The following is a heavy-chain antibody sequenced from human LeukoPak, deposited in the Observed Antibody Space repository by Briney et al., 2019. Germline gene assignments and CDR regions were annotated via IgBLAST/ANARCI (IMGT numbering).Heavy chain of an antibody. D-gene: IGHD3-22*01. CDR1: GLTFSSYS. V-gene: IGHV3-21*01. J-gene: IGHJ5*02. Sequence: GGSLRLSCAASGLTFSSYSMNWVRQAPGKGLEWVSSISSSSSYIYYADSVKGRFTISRDNAKNSLYLQMNSLRAEDTAVYYCARERLVVPNWFDPWGQGTLVTVSS. CDR2: ISSSSSYI. CDR3: ARERLVVPNWFDP.